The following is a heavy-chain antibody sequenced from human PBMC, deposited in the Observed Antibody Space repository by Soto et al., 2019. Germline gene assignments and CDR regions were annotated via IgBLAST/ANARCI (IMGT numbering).Heavy chain of an antibody. D-gene: IGHD3-3*01. CDR3: ARGVSLMGVAQTDAPDMYYFDS. CDR1: GGTFSSYA. Sequence: SVKVTCKASGGTFSSYAISWVRQAPGQGLEWMGGIIPIFGTANYAQKFQGRVTITADESTSTAYMELSSLRSEDRAMYFCARGVSLMGVAQTDAPDMYYFDSWGQGTLVTVSS. V-gene: IGHV1-69*13. J-gene: IGHJ4*02. CDR2: IIPIFGTA.